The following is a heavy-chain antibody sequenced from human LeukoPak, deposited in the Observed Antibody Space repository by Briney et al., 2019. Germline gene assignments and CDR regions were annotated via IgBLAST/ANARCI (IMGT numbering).Heavy chain of an antibody. CDR3: ARGPDCSSTSCYTGYYFDY. Sequence: SVKVSCKASGYTFTGYYMHWVRQAPGQGLEWMGGIIPIFGTANYAQKFQGRVTITADESTSTAYMELSSLRSEDTAVYYCARGPDCSSTSCYTGYYFDYWGQGTLVTVSS. CDR1: GYTFTGYY. D-gene: IGHD2-2*02. V-gene: IGHV1-69*13. J-gene: IGHJ4*02. CDR2: IIPIFGTA.